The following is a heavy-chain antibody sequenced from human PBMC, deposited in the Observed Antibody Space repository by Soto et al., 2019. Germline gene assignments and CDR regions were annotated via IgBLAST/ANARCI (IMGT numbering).Heavy chain of an antibody. D-gene: IGHD4-17*01. CDR2: ISYDGSNK. V-gene: IGHV3-30*18. J-gene: IGHJ3*02. CDR3: AKIYGDYAGDAFDI. Sequence: ESGGGVVQPGRSLRLSCAASGFTFSSYGMHWVRQAPGKGLEWVAVISYDGSNKYYADSVKGRFTISRDNSKNTLYLQMNSLRAEDTAVYYCAKIYGDYAGDAFDIWGQGTMVTVSS. CDR1: GFTFSSYG.